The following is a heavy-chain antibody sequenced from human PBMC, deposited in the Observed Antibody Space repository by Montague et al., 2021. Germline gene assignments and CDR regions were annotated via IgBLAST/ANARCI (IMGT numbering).Heavy chain of an antibody. CDR2: VSYSGST. CDR1: GASISSSDYY. CDR3: ARADYGDIRFGEFPNWFDP. J-gene: IGHJ5*02. Sequence: SETLSLTCTVSGASISSSDYYWGWIRQPPGEGLEWIGSVSYSGSTYYNPSLQSRVTISVDTSKSHFSLKLTSVTAADSAVYYCARADYGDIRFGEFPNWFDPWGQGTLVTVSS. D-gene: IGHD3-10*01. V-gene: IGHV4-39*02.